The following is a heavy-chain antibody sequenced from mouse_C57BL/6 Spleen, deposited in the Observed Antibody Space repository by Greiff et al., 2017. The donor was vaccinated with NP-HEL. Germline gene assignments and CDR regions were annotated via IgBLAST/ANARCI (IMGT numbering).Heavy chain of an antibody. CDR3: AREGVYYDYDWFAY. V-gene: IGHV1-53*01. CDR1: GYTFTSYW. CDR2: INPSNGGT. J-gene: IGHJ3*01. D-gene: IGHD2-4*01. Sequence: QVQLKQPGTELVKPGASVKLSCKASGYTFTSYWMHWVKQRPGQGLEWIGNINPSNGGTNYNEKFKNKATLTVDKSSSTAYMQLSSLTSEDSAVYYCAREGVYYDYDWFAYWGQGTLVTVSA.